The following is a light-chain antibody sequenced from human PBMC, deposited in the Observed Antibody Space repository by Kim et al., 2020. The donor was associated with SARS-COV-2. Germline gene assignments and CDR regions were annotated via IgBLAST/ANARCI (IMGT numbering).Light chain of an antibody. V-gene: IGLV1-40*01. J-gene: IGLJ2*01. Sequence: QSVLAQPPSVSGPPGQSVTISCTVTSSNIGEGYDVHWYQHVPGAPPKLLIFNNNNRPSGVPDRFSGSNSGTSASLAITGLQADDEADYYCLSYDSTLSACVFGGGTQLTVL. CDR3: LSYDSTLSACV. CDR1: SSNIGEGYD. CDR2: NNN.